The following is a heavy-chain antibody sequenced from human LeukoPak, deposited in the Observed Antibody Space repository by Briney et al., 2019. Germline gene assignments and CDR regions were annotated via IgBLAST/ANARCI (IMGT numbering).Heavy chain of an antibody. CDR3: ARDSAFGEYVMDV. V-gene: IGHV4-31*03. J-gene: IGHJ6*02. CDR1: GGSISSGGYY. Sequence: SETLSLTCTVSGGSISSGGYYWSWIRQHPGKGLEWIGYIYYSGSTYYNPSLKSRVTISVDTSENQFSLKLSSVTAADTAVYYCARDSAFGEYVMDVWGQGTTVTVSS. D-gene: IGHD3-10*01. CDR2: IYYSGST.